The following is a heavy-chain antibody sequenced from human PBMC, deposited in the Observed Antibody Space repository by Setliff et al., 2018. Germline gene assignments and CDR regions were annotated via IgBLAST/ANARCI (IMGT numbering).Heavy chain of an antibody. CDR1: GYSFISYG. J-gene: IGHJ4*02. CDR2: IRNYNANI. CDR3: AREGDGYNLGGYFDY. Sequence: ASVKVSCKASGYSFISYGISWVRQAPGQGLEWMGWIRNYNANINYTENVQGRVTITTDESTSTDYMELSILRSEDTAVYYCAREGDGYNLGGYFDYWGQGTLVTVSS. D-gene: IGHD5-12*01. V-gene: IGHV1-18*01.